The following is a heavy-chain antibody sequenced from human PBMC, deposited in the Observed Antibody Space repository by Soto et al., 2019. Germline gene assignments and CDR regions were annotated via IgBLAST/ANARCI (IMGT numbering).Heavy chain of an antibody. CDR2: ISSSSSYI. D-gene: IGHD2-15*01. Sequence: GGSLRLSCAASGFTFSSYSMNWVRQAPGKGLEWVSSISSSSSYIYYADSVKGRFTISRDNAKNSLYLQMNSLRAEDTAVYYCARRLDIVVEEPGYMDVWGKGTTVTVSS. J-gene: IGHJ6*03. CDR3: ARRLDIVVEEPGYMDV. CDR1: GFTFSSYS. V-gene: IGHV3-21*01.